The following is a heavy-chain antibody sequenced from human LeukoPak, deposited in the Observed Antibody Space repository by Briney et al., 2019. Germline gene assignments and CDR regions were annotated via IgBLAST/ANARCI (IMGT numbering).Heavy chain of an antibody. D-gene: IGHD3-3*01. V-gene: IGHV3-15*01. J-gene: IGHJ4*02. CDR1: GFSFRYAW. CDR3: AKVGFSEMEWLLYSDH. CDR2: IKTKAEGWTS. Sequence: PGGSLGLSCGASGFSFRYAWMSWVRQAPGKGLEWVGRIKTKAEGWTSDYAAPVKGRFSISRDDSKNRLYLQMNSLKIEDTAVYYCAKVGFSEMEWLLYSDHWGQGTLVTVSS.